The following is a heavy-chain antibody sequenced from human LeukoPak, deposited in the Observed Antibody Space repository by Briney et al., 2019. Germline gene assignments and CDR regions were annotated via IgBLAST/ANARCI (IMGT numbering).Heavy chain of an antibody. V-gene: IGHV3-11*03. CDR3: AKGPSGSYYGFDM. CDR1: GFTFSDYY. J-gene: IGHJ3*02. CDR2: ISSSSSYT. Sequence: GGSLRLSCAASGFTFSDYYMSWIRQAPGKGLEWVSYISSSSSYTNYADSVKGRFTISRDNSKNTLHLQTNSLRAEDTALYYCAKGPSGSYYGFDMWGQGTMVTVSS. D-gene: IGHD3-10*01.